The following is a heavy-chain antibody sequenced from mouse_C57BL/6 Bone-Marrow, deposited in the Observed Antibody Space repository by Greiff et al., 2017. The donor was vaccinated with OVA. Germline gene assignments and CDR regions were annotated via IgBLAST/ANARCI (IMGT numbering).Heavy chain of an antibody. V-gene: IGHV14-4*01. Sequence: EVQLKESGAELVRPGASVKLSCTASGFNIKDDYMHWVKQRPEQGLEWIGWIDPENGDTEYASKFQGKATITADTSSNTAYLQLSSLTSEDTAVYYCTTWGWLPPRDVDYWGQGTSVTVSS. CDR1: GFNIKDDY. D-gene: IGHD2-3*01. CDR2: IDPENGDT. CDR3: TTWGWLPPRDVDY. J-gene: IGHJ4*01.